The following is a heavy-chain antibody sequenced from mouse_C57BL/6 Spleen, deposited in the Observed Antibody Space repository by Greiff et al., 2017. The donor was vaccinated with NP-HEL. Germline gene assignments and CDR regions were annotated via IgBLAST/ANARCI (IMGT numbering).Heavy chain of an antibody. Sequence: QVQLQQPGPELVKPGASVKISCKASGYAFSSSWMNWVKQRPGKGLEWIGRIYPGDGDTNYNGKFKGKATLTADKSSSTAYMQLSSLTSEDSAVYFCARYYYNAMDYWGQGTSVTVSS. V-gene: IGHV1-82*01. CDR2: IYPGDGDT. CDR1: GYAFSSSW. CDR3: ARYYYNAMDY. J-gene: IGHJ4*01. D-gene: IGHD2-12*01.